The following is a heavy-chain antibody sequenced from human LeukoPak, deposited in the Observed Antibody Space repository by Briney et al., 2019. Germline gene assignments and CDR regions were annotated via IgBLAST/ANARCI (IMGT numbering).Heavy chain of an antibody. J-gene: IGHJ6*03. CDR3: ARELTHSSSAALNIKPYYYYYVDV. Sequence: SETLSLKATGYGGSVSNYHWSWHRPPPGQELEGIGHINYSGSTNDKPFLNSRATISVDTTKNQFSLKLSSVTAADTAVYYCARELTHSSSAALNIKPYYYYYVDVWGKGTTVTVSS. V-gene: IGHV4-59*02. D-gene: IGHD6-6*01. CDR1: GGSVSNYH. CDR2: INYSGST.